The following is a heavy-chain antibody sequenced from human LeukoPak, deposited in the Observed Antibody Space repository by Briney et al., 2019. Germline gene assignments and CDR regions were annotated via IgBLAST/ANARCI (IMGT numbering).Heavy chain of an antibody. CDR3: ARDAPHIGTDN. D-gene: IGHD2-21*01. J-gene: IGHJ4*02. V-gene: IGHV4-31*03. CDR2: IYYSGST. CDR1: GGSISSGGYY. Sequence: SETLSLTCTVSGGSISSGGYYWSWIRQHPGKGLEWIGYIYYSGSTYYNPSLKSRVTISVDTSKNRFSLKLSSVTAADTAVYYCARDAPHIGTDNWGQGTLVTVSS.